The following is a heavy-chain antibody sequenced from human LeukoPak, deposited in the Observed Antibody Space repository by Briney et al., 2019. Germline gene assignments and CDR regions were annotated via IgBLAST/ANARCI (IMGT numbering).Heavy chain of an antibody. V-gene: IGHV3-21*01. D-gene: IGHD3-22*01. Sequence: GGSLRLSCAASGFTVSSNYMSWVRQAPGKGLEWVSSISSSSSYIYYADSVKGRFTISRDNAKNSLYLQLNSLRAEDTAVYYCARASYYYDSSGYYYFDYWGQGTLVTVSS. J-gene: IGHJ4*02. CDR3: ARASYYYDSSGYYYFDY. CDR1: GFTVSSNY. CDR2: ISSSSSYI.